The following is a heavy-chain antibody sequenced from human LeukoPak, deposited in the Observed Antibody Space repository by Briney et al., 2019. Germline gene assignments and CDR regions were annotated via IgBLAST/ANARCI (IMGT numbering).Heavy chain of an antibody. CDR3: AKGRGQSYPHYYFDS. D-gene: IGHD5-18*01. V-gene: IGHV3-30*02. CDR1: GFTFSSYG. Sequence: GGSLRLSCAASGFTFSSYGMHWVRQAPGKGLEWVAFIRYDGSNKYYADSVKGRFTISRDNSKNTLYLQMNSLRPEDTAVYYCAKGRGQSYPHYYFDSWGQGTLVTVSS. CDR2: IRYDGSNK. J-gene: IGHJ4*02.